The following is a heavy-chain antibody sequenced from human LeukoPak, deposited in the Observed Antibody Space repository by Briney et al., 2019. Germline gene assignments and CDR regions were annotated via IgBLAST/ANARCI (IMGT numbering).Heavy chain of an antibody. CDR3: ARGNGWYPF. CDR2: INHTGST. J-gene: IGHJ4*02. D-gene: IGHD6-19*01. Sequence: GSLRLSCAASGFTFSTYAMSWVRQAPGKGLEWIGEINHTGSTNYNPSFKSRVTISVDTSKNQFSLNLSSVIAADTAVYYCARGNGWYPFWGQGTLVTVAS. CDR1: GFTFSTYA. V-gene: IGHV4-34*01.